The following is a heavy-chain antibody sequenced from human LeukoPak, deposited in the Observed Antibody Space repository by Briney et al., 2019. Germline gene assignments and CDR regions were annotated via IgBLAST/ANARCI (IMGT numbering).Heavy chain of an antibody. D-gene: IGHD2-15*01. V-gene: IGHV3-48*03. CDR2: ISSSGTTI. J-gene: IGHJ5*02. CDR1: GFTFSSYE. CDR3: ARVGVVVAATGNLWFDP. Sequence: QPGGSLRLSCAASGFTFSSYEMNWVRQAPGKGLEWVSYISSSGTTIDYADSVKGRFTISRDNAKNSLYLQMNSLRAEDTAVYYCARVGVVVAATGNLWFDPWGQGTLVTVSS.